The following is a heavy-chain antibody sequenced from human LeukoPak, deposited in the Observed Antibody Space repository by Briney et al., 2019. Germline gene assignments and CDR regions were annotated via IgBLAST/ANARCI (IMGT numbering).Heavy chain of an antibody. CDR2: INHSGST. CDR1: GGSFSDYY. J-gene: IGHJ4*02. V-gene: IGHV4-34*01. CDR3: ASSSYGDYVFDY. D-gene: IGHD4-17*01. Sequence: SETLSLTCAVYGGSFSDYYWSWIRQPPGKGLEWIGEINHSGSTHYNPSLKSRVTISVDTSKNQFSLKLSSVTAADTAVYYCASSSYGDYVFDYWGQGTLVTVSS.